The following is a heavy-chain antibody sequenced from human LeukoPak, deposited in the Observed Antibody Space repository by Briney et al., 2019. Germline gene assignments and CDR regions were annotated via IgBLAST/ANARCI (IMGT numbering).Heavy chain of an antibody. CDR1: GGSISSGSYY. V-gene: IGHV4-61*02. CDR2: IYTSGST. CDR3: ARRASSSWFYHFDY. Sequence: PSETLSLTCTVSGGSISSGSYYWSWIRQPAGKGLEWIGRIYTSGSTNYNPSLKSRVTISVDTSKNQFSLKLSSVTAADTAVYYCARRASSSWFYHFDYWGQGTLVTVSS. J-gene: IGHJ4*02. D-gene: IGHD6-13*01.